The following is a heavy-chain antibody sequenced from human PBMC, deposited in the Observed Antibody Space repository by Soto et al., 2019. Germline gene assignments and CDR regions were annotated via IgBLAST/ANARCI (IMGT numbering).Heavy chain of an antibody. CDR1: GGSISSYY. D-gene: IGHD5-18*01. CDR3: ESVVSCYLFDY. CDR2: IYYSGSS. V-gene: IGHV4-59*01. J-gene: IGHJ4*02. Sequence: QVQLQESGPGLVKPSETLSLTCTVSGGSISSYYWSWIRQPPGKGLEWIGYIYYSGSSNYNPSLKSRVTRSVDTSKSQSALKLGSVTAADTAVYYCESVVSCYLFDYWGQGTLVTVSS.